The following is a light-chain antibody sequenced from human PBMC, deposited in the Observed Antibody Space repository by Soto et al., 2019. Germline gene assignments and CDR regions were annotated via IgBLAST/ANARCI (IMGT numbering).Light chain of an antibody. CDR3: VLYVGGGIW. Sequence: QTVVTQAPSFSVSPGGTVTLTCGLSSGSVSTNYYPSWYQQTPGQAPRTLIYSTDTRSSGVPDRFSGSILGNKAALTIPGAQADDESDYFCVLYVGGGIWFGGGTKLTVL. V-gene: IGLV8-61*01. CDR1: SGSVSTNYY. CDR2: STD. J-gene: IGLJ3*02.